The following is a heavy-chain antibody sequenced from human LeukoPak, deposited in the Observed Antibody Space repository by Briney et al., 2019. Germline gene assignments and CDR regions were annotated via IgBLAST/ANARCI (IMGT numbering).Heavy chain of an antibody. CDR2: INQSGDT. D-gene: IGHD4-23*01. V-gene: IGHV4-34*01. J-gene: IGHJ3*01. CDR1: GGSLSDYN. Sequence: SETLSLTCAVYGGSLSDYNWSWFRQPPGKGLEWIGEINQSGDTHDNPSLKSRVTIPLDSSKNQFSLNLRSVTATDTAMYYCARVMRYGAVVATGAFDVWGQGTMVTVSS. CDR3: ARVMRYGAVVATGAFDV.